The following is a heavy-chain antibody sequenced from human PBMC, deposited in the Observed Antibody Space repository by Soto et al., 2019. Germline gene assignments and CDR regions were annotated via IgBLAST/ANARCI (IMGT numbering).Heavy chain of an antibody. CDR3: ARETPLLTIFRVGEAPFDY. CDR1: GGTFSSYT. V-gene: IGHV1-69*08. D-gene: IGHD3-3*01. CDR2: IIPILGIA. J-gene: IGHJ4*02. Sequence: QVQLVQSGAEVKKPGSSVKVSCTASGGTFSSYTISWVRQAPGQGLEWMGRIIPILGIANYAQKFQARVTITADKSTSTAYMELSSLRSEDTAVYYCARETPLLTIFRVGEAPFDYWGQGTLVTVSS.